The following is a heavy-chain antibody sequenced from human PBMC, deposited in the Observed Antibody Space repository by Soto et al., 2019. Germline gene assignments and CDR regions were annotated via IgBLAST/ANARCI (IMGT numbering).Heavy chain of an antibody. CDR1: GGSVSSGGYY. CDR2: IYYIGST. CDR3: ARGDLYYDILTGYYNGPWDY. Sequence: TLSLTCTVSGGSVSSGGYYWSWIRQHLGKGLEWIGYIYYIGSTYYSPSLKSRVTTSVDTSKNQFSLKLSFVTAADTAVYYCARGDLYYDILTGYYNGPWDYWGQGTLVTVSS. D-gene: IGHD3-9*01. J-gene: IGHJ4*02. V-gene: IGHV4-31*03.